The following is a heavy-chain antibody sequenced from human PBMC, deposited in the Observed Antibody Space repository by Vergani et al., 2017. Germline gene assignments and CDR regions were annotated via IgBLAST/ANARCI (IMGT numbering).Heavy chain of an antibody. CDR2: INHSGNT. CDR3: ARVLRVVVPAAMRSYYYYMDV. Sequence: QVQLQQWGAGLLKPSETLSLTCAVYGGSFSGYYWSWIRPPPGKGLEWIGEINHSGNTNYNPSLKSRVTISVDTSKNQFSLKLSSVTAADTAVYYCARVLRVVVPAAMRSYYYYMDVWGKGTTVTVSS. CDR1: GGSFSGYY. J-gene: IGHJ6*03. D-gene: IGHD2-2*01. V-gene: IGHV4-34*01.